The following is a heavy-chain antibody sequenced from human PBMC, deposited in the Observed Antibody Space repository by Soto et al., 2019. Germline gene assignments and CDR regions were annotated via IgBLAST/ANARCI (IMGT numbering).Heavy chain of an antibody. D-gene: IGHD1-1*01. Sequence: PSETLSLTCTLSGGSVRAPDWWNWVRQSPDKGLEWIAEVHISGHSNYSPSLRSRVSVSIDSSKNQFYLNLNSVTAADTAIYYCARVRQGCSANNCYFDPWGQGTQVTV. CDR3: ARVRQGCSANNCYFDP. CDR1: GGSVRAPDW. V-gene: IGHV4-4*02. J-gene: IGHJ5*01. CDR2: VHISGHS.